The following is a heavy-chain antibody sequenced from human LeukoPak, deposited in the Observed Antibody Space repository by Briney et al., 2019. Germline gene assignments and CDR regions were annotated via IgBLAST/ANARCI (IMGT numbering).Heavy chain of an antibody. J-gene: IGHJ6*03. CDR1: GGSISSSSYY. Sequence: PSETLSLTCTVSGGSISSSSYYWGWIRQPPGKGLEWIGSIYYSGSTYYNPSLKSRVTISVDTSKNQFSLRLSSVTAADTAVYYCARGYCSGGSCYSYYYYNYMDVWGKGTTVTISS. CDR2: IYYSGST. D-gene: IGHD2-15*01. V-gene: IGHV4-39*07. CDR3: ARGYCSGGSCYSYYYYNYMDV.